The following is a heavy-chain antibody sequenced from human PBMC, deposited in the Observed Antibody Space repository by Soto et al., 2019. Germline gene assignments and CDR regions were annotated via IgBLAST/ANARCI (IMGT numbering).Heavy chain of an antibody. CDR1: GFSFDACA. J-gene: IGHJ4*02. Sequence: EVQLVESGGGLVQPGRSLRLSCAASGFSFDACAMHWVRQAPGKGLEWVSGISWNSGSIGYADSMKGRFTISRDNAKNSLYLQMNSLRAEDTALYYCAKDAYDYGDYDGRSVFDSWGQGTVVTVSS. D-gene: IGHD4-17*01. CDR3: AKDAYDYGDYDGRSVFDS. V-gene: IGHV3-9*01. CDR2: ISWNSGSI.